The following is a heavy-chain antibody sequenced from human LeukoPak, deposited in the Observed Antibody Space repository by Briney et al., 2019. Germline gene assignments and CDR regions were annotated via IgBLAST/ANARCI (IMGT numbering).Heavy chain of an antibody. V-gene: IGHV4-39*07. Sequence: PSETLSLTCTVSGGSISSSSYYWGWIRQPPGKGLEWIGSIYYSGSTYYNPSLKSRVTISVDTSKNQFSLKLSSVTAADTAVYYCARPYDSSDGDAFDIWGQGTMVTVSS. D-gene: IGHD3-22*01. CDR2: IYYSGST. CDR3: ARPYDSSDGDAFDI. CDR1: GGSISSSSYY. J-gene: IGHJ3*02.